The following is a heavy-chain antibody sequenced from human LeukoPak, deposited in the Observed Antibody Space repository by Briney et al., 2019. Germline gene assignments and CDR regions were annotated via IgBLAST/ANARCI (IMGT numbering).Heavy chain of an antibody. CDR1: GFTFSSYA. Sequence: QAGGSLRLSCAASGFTFSSYAMSWVRQAPGKGLEWVSGISGSGVSTYYADSVKGRFTISRDNSKNTLYLQMNSLRAEDTAVYYCARQVLRYFDWLSRGAFDIWGQGTMVTVSS. V-gene: IGHV3-23*01. CDR2: ISGSGVST. CDR3: ARQVLRYFDWLSRGAFDI. J-gene: IGHJ3*02. D-gene: IGHD3-9*01.